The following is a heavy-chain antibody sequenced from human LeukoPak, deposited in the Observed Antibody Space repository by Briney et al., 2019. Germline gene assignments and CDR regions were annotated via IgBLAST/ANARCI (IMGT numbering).Heavy chain of an antibody. CDR2: ISSSGSTI. CDR3: AREIVVVITGNAFDI. D-gene: IGHD3-22*01. CDR1: GFTFNRYD. J-gene: IGHJ3*02. V-gene: IGHV3-48*03. Sequence: PGGSLRLSCAASGFTFNRYDMNWVRQAPGKGLEWVSYISSSGSTIYYADSVKGRFTISRDNAKNSLYLQMNSLRAEDTAVYYCAREIVVVITGNAFDIWGQGTMVTVAS.